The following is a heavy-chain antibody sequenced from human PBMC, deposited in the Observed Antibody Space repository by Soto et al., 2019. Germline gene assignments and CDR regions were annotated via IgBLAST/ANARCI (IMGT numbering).Heavy chain of an antibody. Sequence: PSETLSLTCTVSGGSISDSSYFWDWIRHPPGKGLEWIGNIYYSGSTYYNLSLKSRVTISVDTSKNQFSLKLSSVTAADTAVYYCARRGVSSYYSNCWGLGTLVTVSS. D-gene: IGHD2-15*01. V-gene: IGHV4-39*01. J-gene: IGHJ4*02. CDR3: ARRGVSSYYSNC. CDR2: IYYSGST. CDR1: GGSISDSSYF.